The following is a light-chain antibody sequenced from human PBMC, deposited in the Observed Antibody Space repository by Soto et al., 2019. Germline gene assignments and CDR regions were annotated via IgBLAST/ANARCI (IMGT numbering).Light chain of an antibody. J-gene: IGKJ5*01. V-gene: IGKV3-20*01. CDR3: QQYGSSPPSST. Sequence: EVVLTQFPATLSLSPGERATLSCRAIQSVSSYLAWYQQKPGQAPRLLIYDSSNRATDIPDRFSGRGSGTDFTLTISRLEPEDFAVYYCQQYGSSPPSSTFGQGTRLEIK. CDR1: QSVSSY. CDR2: DSS.